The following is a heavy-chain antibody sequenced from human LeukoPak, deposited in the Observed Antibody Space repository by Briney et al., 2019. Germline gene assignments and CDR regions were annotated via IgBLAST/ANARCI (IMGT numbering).Heavy chain of an antibody. V-gene: IGHV1-24*01. CDR3: ARAWDYYGSGSYSNWFDP. D-gene: IGHD3-10*01. CDR1: GYTLTELS. CDR2: FDPEDGET. J-gene: IGHJ5*02. Sequence: ASVKVSCKVSGYTLTELSMHSVRQAPGKGLEWMGGFDPEDGETIYAQKFQGRVTMTEDTSTDTAYMELSSLRSEDTAVYYCARAWDYYGSGSYSNWFDPWGQGTLVTVSS.